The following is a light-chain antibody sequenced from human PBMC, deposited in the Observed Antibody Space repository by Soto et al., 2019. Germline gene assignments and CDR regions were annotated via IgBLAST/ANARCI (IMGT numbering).Light chain of an antibody. CDR1: QSVSSN. CDR3: QHYHNWPPWT. Sequence: EIVMTQSPATLSVSPGERATLSCRASQSVSSNLAWYQQKPGQAPRLLIYGASTRATGIPARFSGGGSGTEFTLTISSLQSEDFSVDYCQHYHNWPPWTFGQGTNVEIK. J-gene: IGKJ1*01. CDR2: GAS. V-gene: IGKV3-15*01.